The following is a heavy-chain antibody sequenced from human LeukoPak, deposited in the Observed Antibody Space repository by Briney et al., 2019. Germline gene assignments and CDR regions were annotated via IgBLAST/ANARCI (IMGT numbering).Heavy chain of an antibody. CDR1: GFTFSSYS. J-gene: IGHJ3*02. CDR2: ISSSSSYI. V-gene: IGHV3-21*01. D-gene: IGHD2-2*01. Sequence: SGGSLRPSYAASGFTFSSYSMNWVRQAPGKGLEWVSSISSSSSYIYYADSVKGRFTISRDNAKNSLYLQMNSLRAEDTAEYYCARLGYCSSTSCYGDAFDIWGQGTMVTVSS. CDR3: ARLGYCSSTSCYGDAFDI.